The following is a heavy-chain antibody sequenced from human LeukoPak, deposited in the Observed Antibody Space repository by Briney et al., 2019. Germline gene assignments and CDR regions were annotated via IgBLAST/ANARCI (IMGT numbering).Heavy chain of an antibody. CDR1: GFTFSSYS. CDR2: ISSSSSYI. Sequence: GGSLRLYCAASGFTFSSYSMNWVRQAPGKGLEWVSSISSSSSYIYYADSVKGRFTISRDNAKKSLYLQMNSLRAEDTAVYYCARGVRNCSSTSCYGLFDYWGQGTLVTVSS. D-gene: IGHD2-2*01. CDR3: ARGVRNCSSTSCYGLFDY. V-gene: IGHV3-21*01. J-gene: IGHJ4*02.